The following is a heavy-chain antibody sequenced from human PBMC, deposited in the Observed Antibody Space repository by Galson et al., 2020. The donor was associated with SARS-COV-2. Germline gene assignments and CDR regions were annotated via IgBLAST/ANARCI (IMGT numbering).Heavy chain of an antibody. CDR3: ATGSPGVRYCTNGVCYSNWFDP. CDR1: GYTLTELS. CDR2: FDPEDCET. V-gene: IGHV1-24*01. Sequence: ASVKVSCKVSGYTLTELSMHWVRQAPGKGLEWMGGFDPEDCETIYAQKFQGRVTMTEDTSTDTAYMELSSLRSEDTAVYYCATGSPGVRYCTNGVCYSNWFDPWGQGTLVTVSS. D-gene: IGHD2-8*01. J-gene: IGHJ5*02.